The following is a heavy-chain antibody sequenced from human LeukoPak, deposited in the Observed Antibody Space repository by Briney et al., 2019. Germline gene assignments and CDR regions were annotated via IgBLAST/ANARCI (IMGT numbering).Heavy chain of an antibody. V-gene: IGHV3-7*02. D-gene: IGHD3-10*01. CDR1: GFTFSNYW. J-gene: IGHJ4*02. CDR3: AIPPGGYYFN. Sequence: GGSLRLSCTASGFTFSNYWMSWVRQAPGKGLEWVANIKQDGTEKYYVDSVKGRFTISRDNAKNSLYLQMNSLRAEDTAVYYCAIPPGGYYFNWGQGTLVTVSS. CDR2: IKQDGTEK.